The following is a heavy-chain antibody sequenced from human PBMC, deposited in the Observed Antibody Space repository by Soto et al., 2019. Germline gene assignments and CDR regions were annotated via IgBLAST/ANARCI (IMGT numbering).Heavy chain of an antibody. Sequence: QVQLVQSGAEVKKPGASVKVSCKASGYTFTSYYMHWVRQAHGQGLEWMGIINPSGVITSYAQKLQGRVTMTRDTSTSTVYMELSSLRAEDTAVYYCAIGGWFGELPFDYWGQGTLVTVSS. V-gene: IGHV1-46*03. CDR3: AIGGWFGELPFDY. CDR2: INPSGVIT. CDR1: GYTFTSYY. D-gene: IGHD3-10*01. J-gene: IGHJ4*02.